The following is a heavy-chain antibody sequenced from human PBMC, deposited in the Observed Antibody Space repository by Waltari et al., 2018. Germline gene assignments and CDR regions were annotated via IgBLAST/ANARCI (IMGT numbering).Heavy chain of an antibody. J-gene: IGHJ5*02. V-gene: IGHV1-69*04. CDR1: GGNFSANS. D-gene: IGHD1-20*01. CDR2: ITPLINIS. CDR3: AIKYNVMRGFDP. Sequence: QVQLVQSGPDMKKPGSSVKLSCKAAGGNFSANSINWVRQAPGPGLEWIGRITPLINISYYAQYFQGRVAITTDTSCSTVYMQLSGLRSEDTAIYFCAIKYNVMRGFDPWGPGAQVTVSS.